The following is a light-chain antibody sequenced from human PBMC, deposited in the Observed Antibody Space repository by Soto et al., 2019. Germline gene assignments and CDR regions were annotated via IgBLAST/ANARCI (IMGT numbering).Light chain of an antibody. Sequence: QSFLTQPASVSGSPGQSITISCTGTSSDVGGYNYVSWYQHHPGKAPKLLIYDVSNRPSGVSNRFSGSKSDNTASLTISGLQPEDEADYYCSSYTTSNTRQIVFGTGTKVTVL. CDR3: SSYTTSNTRQIV. CDR2: DVS. V-gene: IGLV2-14*03. J-gene: IGLJ1*01. CDR1: SSDVGGYNY.